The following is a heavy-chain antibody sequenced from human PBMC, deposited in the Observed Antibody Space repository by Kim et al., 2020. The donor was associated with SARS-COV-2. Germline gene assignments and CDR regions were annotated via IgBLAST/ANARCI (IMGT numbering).Heavy chain of an antibody. CDR1: GFTFSDYY. Sequence: GGSLRLSCAASGFTFSDYYMSWIRQAPGKGLEWVSYISSSSSYTNYADSVKGRFTISRDNAKNSLYLQMNSLRAEDTAVYYCARVGYDYVWGSYRDYYYYYGMDVWGQGTTGTVS. J-gene: IGHJ6*02. CDR2: ISSSSSYT. CDR3: ARVGYDYVWGSYRDYYYYYGMDV. D-gene: IGHD3-16*02. V-gene: IGHV3-11*05.